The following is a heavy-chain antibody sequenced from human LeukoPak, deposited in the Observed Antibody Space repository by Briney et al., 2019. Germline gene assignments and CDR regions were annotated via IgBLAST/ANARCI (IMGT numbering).Heavy chain of an antibody. D-gene: IGHD3-3*01. V-gene: IGHV3-33*01. CDR1: GFSFSSYG. Sequence: GKSLRLSCAVSGFSFSSYGMHWVRQAPGKGLEWVAVIWYDGENKYYADSVKGRFTVSRDNSKNTLYLQMNSLRAEDTAVYYCARGLKGAYDFWSGYYTMENYYYYYGMDVWGQGTTVTVSS. CDR2: IWYDGENK. J-gene: IGHJ6*02. CDR3: ARGLKGAYDFWSGYYTMENYYYYYGMDV.